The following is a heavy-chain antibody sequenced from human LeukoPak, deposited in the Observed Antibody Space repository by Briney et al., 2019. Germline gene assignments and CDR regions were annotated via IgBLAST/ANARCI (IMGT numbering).Heavy chain of an antibody. CDR2: VSSDWGTT. CDR1: RFSLSRYN. Sequence: GGSLRLSCSASRFSLSRYNMHWVRRAPGKGLEFVSGVSSDWGTTDYADSARDRFTISRDNSKNTLYLQMSSLRAEDTAIYYCVRGLYGLGWDYWGPGTLVTVSS. J-gene: IGHJ4*02. D-gene: IGHD3-10*01. CDR3: VRGLYGLGWDY. V-gene: IGHV3-64D*06.